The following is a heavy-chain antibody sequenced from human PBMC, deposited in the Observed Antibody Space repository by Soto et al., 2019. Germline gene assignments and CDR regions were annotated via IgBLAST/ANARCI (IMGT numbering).Heavy chain of an antibody. D-gene: IGHD2-15*01. CDR2: IYYSGST. V-gene: IGHV4-39*01. J-gene: IGHJ4*02. CDR1: GGSISSSSYY. Sequence: PSETLSLTCTVSGGSISSSSYYWGWIRQPPGKGLEWIGSIYYSGSTYYNPSLKSRVTISVDTSKNQFSLKLSSVTAADTAVYYCARNDGGRCASCYDYWGQGTLVTVS. CDR3: ARNDGGRCASCYDY.